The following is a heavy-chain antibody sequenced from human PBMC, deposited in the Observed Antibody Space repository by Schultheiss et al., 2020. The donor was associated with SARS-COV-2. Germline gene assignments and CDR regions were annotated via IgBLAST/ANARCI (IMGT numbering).Heavy chain of an antibody. CDR3: ARMITFGGVIASGLLNYYYYGMDV. V-gene: IGHV4-4*02. J-gene: IGHJ6*02. D-gene: IGHD3-16*02. Sequence: SCAVSGGSISSSNWWSWVRQPPGKGLEWIGEIYHSGSTNYNPSLKSRVTISVDKSKNQFSLKLSSVTAADTAVYYCARMITFGGVIASGLLNYYYYGMDVWGQGTTVTVSS. CDR1: GGSISSSNW. CDR2: IYHSGST.